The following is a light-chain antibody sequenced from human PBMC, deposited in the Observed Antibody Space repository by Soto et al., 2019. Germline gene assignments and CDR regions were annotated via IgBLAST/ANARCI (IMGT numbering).Light chain of an antibody. CDR2: EVS. Sequence: QSVLTQPPSASGSPGQSVTISCTGTRSDVGGYGYVSWYQQHPGKAPKLMIFEVSKRSSGVPDRFSGSKSGNTASLTVSGLQAEDEADYYCSSYAGTNTDVVFGGGTQLTVL. CDR3: SSYAGTNTDVV. CDR1: RSDVGGYGY. J-gene: IGLJ2*01. V-gene: IGLV2-8*01.